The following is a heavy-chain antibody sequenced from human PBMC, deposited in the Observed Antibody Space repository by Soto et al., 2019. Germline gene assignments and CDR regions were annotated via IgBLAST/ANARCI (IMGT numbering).Heavy chain of an antibody. D-gene: IGHD3-10*01. CDR3: ARGSFRADFDI. J-gene: IGHJ3*02. Sequence: PGESLKISCKGSGYSFTIYCISWVLQMPGRGLEWMGILYPGDPGTRYSPSFQGQVTISADKSIRTAYLQWSSLKASDSAIYYCARGSFRADFDIWGQGTMVTVSS. CDR1: GYSFTIYC. V-gene: IGHV5-51*01. CDR2: LYPGDPGT.